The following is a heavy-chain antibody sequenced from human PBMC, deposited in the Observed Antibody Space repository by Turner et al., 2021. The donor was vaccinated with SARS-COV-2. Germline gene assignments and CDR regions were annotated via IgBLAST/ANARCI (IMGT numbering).Heavy chain of an antibody. CDR3: ARPISMTVVIAERGLAFDI. CDR1: GFTFSSYA. Sequence: QVQLVESGGGVVQPGRSLRLSCAASGFTFSSYAMHWVRQAPGKGLEWVAVMSYDGSHKYYADSVKGRFTISRDNSKNTLYLQMNSLRAEDTAVYYCARPISMTVVIAERGLAFDIWGQGTMVTVSS. D-gene: IGHD3-22*01. V-gene: IGHV3-30*04. J-gene: IGHJ3*02. CDR2: MSYDGSHK.